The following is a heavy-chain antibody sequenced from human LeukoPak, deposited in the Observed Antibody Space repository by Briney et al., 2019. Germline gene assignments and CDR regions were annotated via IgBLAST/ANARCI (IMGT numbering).Heavy chain of an antibody. Sequence: SQTLSLTCAISGDSVTSNSAAWNWIRQSPSRGLEWLGRKYYGSNWYNAYAVSVKSRIPINPDTSKNQFSLQLNSVTPEDTAVYYCAREGVATTSGVDYWGQGTLVTVSS. J-gene: IGHJ4*02. D-gene: IGHD5-12*01. V-gene: IGHV6-1*01. CDR3: AREGVATTSGVDY. CDR2: KYYGSNWYN. CDR1: GDSVTSNSAA.